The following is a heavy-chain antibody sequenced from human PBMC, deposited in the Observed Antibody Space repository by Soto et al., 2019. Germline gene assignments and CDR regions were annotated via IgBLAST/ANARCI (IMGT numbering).Heavy chain of an antibody. D-gene: IGHD6-6*01. V-gene: IGHV3-30*09. CDR3: AKDQSASSNSYHAMDV. CDR1: EFTFSPYP. J-gene: IGHJ6*02. Sequence: QEQLVESGGGVVQPGRPLRLSCAASEFTFSPYPMHWVRQAPGKGLEWVAVISFDGATKYYADSVKGRFAISRDNSMNTLYLQMNSLITEDTAVYYCAKDQSASSNSYHAMDVWGPGTTVTVSS. CDR2: ISFDGATK.